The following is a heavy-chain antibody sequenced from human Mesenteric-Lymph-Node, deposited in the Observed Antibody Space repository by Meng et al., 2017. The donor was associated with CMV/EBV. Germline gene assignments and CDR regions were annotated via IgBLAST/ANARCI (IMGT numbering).Heavy chain of an antibody. Sequence: GESLKISCQGSGYSFTSYWIGWVRQMPGKGLEWMGTIYPGDSDTRYSPSFQGHVTISVDKSINTAYLQWTSLKASDTATYYCARHSGPGSHFNWFDSWGRGTLVTVSS. J-gene: IGHJ5*01. CDR3: ARHSGPGSHFNWFDS. V-gene: IGHV5-51*01. D-gene: IGHD3-10*01. CDR1: GYSFTSYW. CDR2: IYPGDSDT.